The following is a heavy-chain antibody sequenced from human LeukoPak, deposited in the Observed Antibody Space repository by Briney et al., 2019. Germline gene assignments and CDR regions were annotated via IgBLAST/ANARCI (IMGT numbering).Heavy chain of an antibody. Sequence: PGGSLRLSCAASGFTFSSYAMHWVRQAPGKGLEWVAVISYDGINKYYADSVKGRFTISRDNSKNTLYLQMNSLRAEDTAVYYCARDCDSSGYYYCGMDVWGQGTTVTVSS. CDR3: ARDCDSSGYYYCGMDV. CDR1: GFTFSSYA. D-gene: IGHD3-22*01. CDR2: ISYDGINK. J-gene: IGHJ6*02. V-gene: IGHV3-30-3*01.